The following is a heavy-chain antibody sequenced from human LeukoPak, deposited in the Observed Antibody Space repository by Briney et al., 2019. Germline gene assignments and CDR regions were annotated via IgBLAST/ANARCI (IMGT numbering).Heavy chain of an antibody. J-gene: IGHJ3*02. CDR3: AKVTYYYGSGSYFDAFDI. Sequence: GGSLRLSCAASGFTFSSYAMSWVRQAPGKGLEWVSAISGGGGSTYYADSVKGRFTISRDNSKNTLYLQMNSLRAEDTAVYYCAKVTYYYGSGSYFDAFDIWGQGTMVTVSS. CDR2: ISGGGGST. V-gene: IGHV3-23*01. D-gene: IGHD3-10*01. CDR1: GFTFSSYA.